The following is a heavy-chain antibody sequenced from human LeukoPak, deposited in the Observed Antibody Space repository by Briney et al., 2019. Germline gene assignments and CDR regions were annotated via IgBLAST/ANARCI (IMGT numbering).Heavy chain of an antibody. CDR1: GFTFSSYW. D-gene: IGHD6-19*01. Sequence: GGSLRLSCAASGFTFSSYWMSWVRQAPGKGLEWVANTKQDGSEKYYVDSVKGRFTISRDNAKNSLYLQMNSLRAEDTAVYYCASRGIAVADPSDAFDIWGQGTMVTVSS. V-gene: IGHV3-7*01. J-gene: IGHJ3*02. CDR2: TKQDGSEK. CDR3: ASRGIAVADPSDAFDI.